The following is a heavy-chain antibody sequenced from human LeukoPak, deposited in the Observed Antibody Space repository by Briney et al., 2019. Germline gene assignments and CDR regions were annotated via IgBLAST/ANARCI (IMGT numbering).Heavy chain of an antibody. CDR3: AKDRGSCSSTSCYYFDY. J-gene: IGHJ4*02. D-gene: IGHD2-2*01. CDR1: GFTFSSYG. CDR2: ISYDGSNK. V-gene: IGHV3-30*18. Sequence: PGRSLRLSCAASGFTFSSYGMHWVRQAPGKGLEWAAVISYDGSNKYYADSVKGRFTISRDNSKNTLYLQMNSLRAEDTAVYYCAKDRGSCSSTSCYYFDYWGQGTLVTVSS.